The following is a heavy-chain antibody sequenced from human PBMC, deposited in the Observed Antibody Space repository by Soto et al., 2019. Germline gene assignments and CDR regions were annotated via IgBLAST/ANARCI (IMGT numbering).Heavy chain of an antibody. Sequence: SETLSLTCSVSGDSISTVDYFWAWIRQPPGQALEYIGYIYKSTTTYYNPSFEGRVAISLDTSKSQFSLNVTSVTAADTAVYFCARGRYCLTGRCFPNWFDSWGQGTLVTVSS. CDR1: GDSISTVDYF. CDR3: ARGRYCLTGRCFPNWFDS. CDR2: IYKSTTT. J-gene: IGHJ5*01. V-gene: IGHV4-30-4*01. D-gene: IGHD2-15*01.